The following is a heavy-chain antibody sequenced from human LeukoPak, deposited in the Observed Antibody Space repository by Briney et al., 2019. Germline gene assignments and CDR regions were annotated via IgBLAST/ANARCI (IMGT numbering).Heavy chain of an antibody. CDR1: GFSLNTHRVG. CDR3: VRISRSFVVASDWFFDL. D-gene: IGHD2-21*01. CDR2: IYWDDDK. V-gene: IGHV2-5*04. Sequence: SGPTLVKPTQTLTLTCTFSGFSLNTHRVGVGWIRQPPGKALEGLSPIYWDDDKRYSPSLRTRLTITKEISNNQVVLTMTNMASVDTGTYFCVRISRSFVVASDWFFDLWGRGTLVTVSS. J-gene: IGHJ2*01.